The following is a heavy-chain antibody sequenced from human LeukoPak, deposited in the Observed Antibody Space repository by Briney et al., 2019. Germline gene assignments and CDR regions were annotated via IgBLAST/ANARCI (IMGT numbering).Heavy chain of an antibody. CDR2: ISYDGSNK. CDR1: GFTFGSYA. D-gene: IGHD2-2*03. V-gene: IGHV3-30*04. Sequence: GGSLRLSCAASGFTFGSYAMHWVRQAPGKGLEWVAVISYDGSNKYYADSVKGRFTISRDNSKNTLHLQMNSLRAEDTAVYYCATHGSAHYYMDVWGKGTTVTTSS. J-gene: IGHJ6*03. CDR3: ATHGSAHYYMDV.